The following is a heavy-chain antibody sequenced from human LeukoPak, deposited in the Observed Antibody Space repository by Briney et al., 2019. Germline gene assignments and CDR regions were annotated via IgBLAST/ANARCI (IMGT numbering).Heavy chain of an antibody. CDR1: GYTFTSYD. CDR2: MNPNSGNT. CDR3: ARDLGIEYQLLLPGY. J-gene: IGHJ4*02. D-gene: IGHD2-2*01. Sequence: GASVKVSCKASGYTFTSYDINWVRQATGQGLEWMGWMNPNSGNTGYAQKFQGRVTITRNTSISTAYMELSSLRSEDTAVYYCARDLGIEYQLLLPGYWGQGTLVTVSS. V-gene: IGHV1-8*03.